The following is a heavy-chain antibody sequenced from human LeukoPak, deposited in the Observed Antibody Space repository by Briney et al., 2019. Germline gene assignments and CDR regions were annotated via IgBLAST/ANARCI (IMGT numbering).Heavy chain of an antibody. CDR2: IYYSGST. V-gene: IGHV4-59*01. Sequence: SETLSLTCTVSGGSISSYYWSWIRQPPGKGLEWIGYIYYSGSTNYNPSLKSRVTISVDTSKNQFSLKLGSVTAADTAVYYCARARYCSGGSCYDPFDYWGQGTLVTVSS. CDR1: GGSISSYY. D-gene: IGHD2-15*01. J-gene: IGHJ4*02. CDR3: ARARYCSGGSCYDPFDY.